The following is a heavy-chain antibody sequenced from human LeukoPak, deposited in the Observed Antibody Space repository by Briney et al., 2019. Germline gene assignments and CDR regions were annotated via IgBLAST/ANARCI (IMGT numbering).Heavy chain of an antibody. V-gene: IGHV3-48*04. Sequence: HPGGSLRLSCAASGFTFSSYSMNWVRQAPGKGLEWVSYISSSSSTIYYADSVKGRFTISRDNAKNTLYLRMNSLRAEDTAVYYCARRDCSGGNCYATPWGQGTLVTVSS. CDR3: ARRDCSGGNCYATP. J-gene: IGHJ4*02. D-gene: IGHD2-15*01. CDR1: GFTFSSYS. CDR2: ISSSSSTI.